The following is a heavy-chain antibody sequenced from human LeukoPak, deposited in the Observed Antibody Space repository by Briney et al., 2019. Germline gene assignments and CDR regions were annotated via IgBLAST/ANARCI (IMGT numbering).Heavy chain of an antibody. CDR2: IYYNGNT. CDR1: DGSINSYY. Sequence: SETLSLTCSVSDGSINSYYWNWIRRPPGKGLEWIGYIYYNGNTNYSPSLKSRVTMSVDTSKDLFSLKVSSVTAADTAVYYCARGRSNYYGMDVWGQGTTVTVSS. V-gene: IGHV4-59*01. D-gene: IGHD1-26*01. J-gene: IGHJ6*02. CDR3: ARGRSNYYGMDV.